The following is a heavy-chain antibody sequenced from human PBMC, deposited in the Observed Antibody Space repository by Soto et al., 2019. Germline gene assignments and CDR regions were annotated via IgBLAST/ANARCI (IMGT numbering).Heavy chain of an antibody. Sequence: GESLKLSCKGSGYSFTSYWIGWVRQMPGKVLDWLGFIYPGDSDTRYSPPFQGQVTISADKSISTAYLQWSSLKASDTAMYYCARLPRVGWFDPWGQGTLVTVSS. V-gene: IGHV5-51*01. D-gene: IGHD1-26*01. CDR2: IYPGDSDT. CDR3: ARLPRVGWFDP. J-gene: IGHJ5*02. CDR1: GYSFTSYW.